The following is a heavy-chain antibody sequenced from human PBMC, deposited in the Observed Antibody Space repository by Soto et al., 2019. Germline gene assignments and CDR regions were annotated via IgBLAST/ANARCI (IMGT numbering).Heavy chain of an antibody. CDR3: ARDTGCSGGICGFWFHY. CDR1: GGTFSSYT. D-gene: IGHD2-15*01. J-gene: IGHJ4*02. V-gene: IGHV1-69*08. Sequence: QVQLVQSGAEVKKPGSSVKVSCKASGGTFSSYTISWVRQAPGQGLEWMGRIIPILGIANYEQKFQGRVTIPEDKSTSTGYMELSSLRSEDTAVYYCARDTGCSGGICGFWFHYWGQGTLVTVSS. CDR2: IIPILGIA.